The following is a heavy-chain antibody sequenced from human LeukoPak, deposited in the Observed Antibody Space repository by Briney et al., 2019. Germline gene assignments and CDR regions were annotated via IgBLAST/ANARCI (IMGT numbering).Heavy chain of an antibody. Sequence: QPGGSLRLSCAASGFTFSSYAMSWVRQAPGKGLEWVSAISGSGGSTYYADSVKGRFTISRDNSKNTLYLQMNSLRAEDTAVYYCAKFYYDSSGYFGRWFDPWGQGTLVTVSS. D-gene: IGHD3-22*01. CDR3: AKFYYDSSGYFGRWFDP. V-gene: IGHV3-23*01. CDR1: GFTFSSYA. J-gene: IGHJ5*02. CDR2: ISGSGGST.